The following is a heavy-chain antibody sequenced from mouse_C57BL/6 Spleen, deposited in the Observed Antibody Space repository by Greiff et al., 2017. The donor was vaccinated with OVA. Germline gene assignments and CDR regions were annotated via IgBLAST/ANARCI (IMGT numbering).Heavy chain of an antibody. CDR1: GYAFSSYW. CDR2: IYPGDGDT. D-gene: IGHD1-1*01. J-gene: IGHJ2*01. V-gene: IGHV1-80*01. CDR3: ARVATVVATRDY. Sequence: QVQLQQSGAELVKPGASVKISCKASGYAFSSYWMNWVKQRPGKGLEWIGQIYPGDGDTNYNGKFKGKATLTADKSSSTAYMQLSSLTSEDSAVYFCARVATVVATRDYWGQGTTLTVSS.